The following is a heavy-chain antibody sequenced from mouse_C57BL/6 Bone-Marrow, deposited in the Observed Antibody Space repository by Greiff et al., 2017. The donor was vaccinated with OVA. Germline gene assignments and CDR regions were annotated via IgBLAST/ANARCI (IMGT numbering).Heavy chain of an antibody. V-gene: IGHV5-17*01. CDR2: ISSGSSTI. CDR3: AKGAVVAPYFDY. Sequence: VQLKESGGGLVKPGGSLKLSCAASGFTFSDYGMHWVRQAPEKGLEWVAYISSGSSTIYYADTVKGRFTISRDNAKNTLFLQMTSLRSEDTAMYYCAKGAVVAPYFDYWGQGTTLTVSS. D-gene: IGHD1-1*01. J-gene: IGHJ2*01. CDR1: GFTFSDYG.